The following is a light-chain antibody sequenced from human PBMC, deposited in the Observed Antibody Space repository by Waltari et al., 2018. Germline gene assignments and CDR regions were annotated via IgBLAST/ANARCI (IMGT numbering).Light chain of an antibody. CDR1: LHDHWGYYL. J-gene: IGLJ3*02. Sequence: QSSLNPAATVSGSPGPVSNLPRHRTLHDHWGYYLVPWFQPAPGKAPKHLIYEGRKRPPGVSIRFSGSKSSNTASLTSCGLQAEDEADYYCCSYAGGSTWVFGGGNKLTVL. CDR2: EGR. V-gene: IGLV2-23*01. CDR3: CSYAGGSTWV.